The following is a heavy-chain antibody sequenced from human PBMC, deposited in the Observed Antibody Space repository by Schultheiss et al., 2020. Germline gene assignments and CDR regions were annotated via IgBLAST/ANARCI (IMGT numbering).Heavy chain of an antibody. D-gene: IGHD2-15*01. CDR1: GGSISSYY. V-gene: IGHV4-59*06. CDR3: ARVRYCSGGSCYPFDY. J-gene: IGHJ4*02. CDR2: IYYSGST. Sequence: SETMSLTCTVSGGSISSYYWSWIRQPPGKGLEWIGYIYYSGSTYYNPSLKSRVTISVDTSKNQFSLKLSSVTAADTAVYYCARVRYCSGGSCYPFDYWGKGTLVTVSS.